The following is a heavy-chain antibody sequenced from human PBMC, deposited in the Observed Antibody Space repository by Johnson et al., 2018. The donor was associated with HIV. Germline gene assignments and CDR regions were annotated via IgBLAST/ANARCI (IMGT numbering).Heavy chain of an antibody. V-gene: IGHV3-66*02. Sequence: MLLVESGGGLVQPGGSLRLSCAASGFSVSSNYMSWVRQSPGKGLEWVSVTYSGGSTYYADSVKGRFTISRDNSQNTLYLQMNSLRAEDTAVYYCAKGLVYADPDDAFDIWGQGTMVTVSS. J-gene: IGHJ3*02. CDR1: GFSVSSNY. CDR3: AKGLVYADPDDAFDI. CDR2: TYSGGST. D-gene: IGHD2-8*01.